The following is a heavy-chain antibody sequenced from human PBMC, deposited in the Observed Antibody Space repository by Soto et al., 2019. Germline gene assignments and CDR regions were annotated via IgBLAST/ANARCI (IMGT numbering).Heavy chain of an antibody. J-gene: IGHJ6*02. CDR2: ISSSSSTI. CDR1: GSTFSSYS. V-gene: IGHV3-48*02. CDR3: ARDEAYYYDSSGYYAYGMDV. D-gene: IGHD3-22*01. Sequence: PGGSLRLSCAASGSTFSSYSMNWVRQAPGKGLEWVSYISSSSSTIYYADSVKGRFTISRDNAKNSLYLQMNSLRDEDTAVYYCARDEAYYYDSSGYYAYGMDVWGQGTTVTVSS.